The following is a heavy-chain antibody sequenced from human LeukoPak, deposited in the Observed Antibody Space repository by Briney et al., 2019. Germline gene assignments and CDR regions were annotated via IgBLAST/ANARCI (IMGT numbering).Heavy chain of an antibody. Sequence: GGSLRLSCAASGFTFSSYSMNWVRQAPGKGLEWVSSISSSSSYIYYADSVKGRFTISRDNSKNTLYLQMNSLRAEDTAVYYCAKSVWRTGCPNYFDYWGQGTLVTVSS. D-gene: IGHD3/OR15-3a*01. J-gene: IGHJ4*02. CDR2: ISSSSSYI. CDR3: AKSVWRTGCPNYFDY. CDR1: GFTFSSYS. V-gene: IGHV3-21*04.